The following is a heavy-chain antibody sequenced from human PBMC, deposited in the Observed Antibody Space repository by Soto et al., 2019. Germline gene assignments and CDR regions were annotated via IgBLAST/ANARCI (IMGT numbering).Heavy chain of an antibody. D-gene: IGHD3-10*01. V-gene: IGHV5-10-1*01. J-gene: IGHJ6*02. CDR1: GYSFTSYW. Sequence: GESLKISCKGSGYSFTSYWISWVRQMPGKGLEWMGRIDPSDSYTNYSPSFQGHVTISADKSISTAYLQWSSLKASDTVMYYCARPFSYYGSGSYYNSYGMDVWGQGTTVTVSS. CDR3: ARPFSYYGSGSYYNSYGMDV. CDR2: IDPSDSYT.